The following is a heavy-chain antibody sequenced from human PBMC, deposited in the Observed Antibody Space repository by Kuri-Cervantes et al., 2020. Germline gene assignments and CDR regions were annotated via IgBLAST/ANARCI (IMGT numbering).Heavy chain of an antibody. D-gene: IGHD3-10*01. CDR2: IKSKTDGGTT. CDR3: ARGFDGFYGMDL. CDR1: GFTFSNAW. V-gene: IGHV3-15*01. Sequence: GESLKISCAASGFTFSNAWMSWVRQAPGKGLEWVGRIKSKTDGGTTDYAAPVKGRFTISRDDSKNTLYLQMNSLRVEDTAVYYCARGFDGFYGMDLWGQGTTVTVSS. J-gene: IGHJ6*02.